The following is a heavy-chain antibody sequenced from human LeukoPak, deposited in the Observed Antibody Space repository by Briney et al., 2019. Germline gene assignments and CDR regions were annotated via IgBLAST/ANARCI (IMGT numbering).Heavy chain of an antibody. CDR2: INPSSGST. CDR1: GYTFTSYY. D-gene: IGHD3-22*01. V-gene: IGHV1-46*01. Sequence: RRASVKVSCKASGYTFTSYYMHWVRQAPGQGLEWMGIINPSSGSTSYAQKFQGRVTMTRDTSTSTVYMELSSLRSEDTAVYYCASSPMIVVEPRGWWFDPWGQGTLVTVSS. CDR3: ASSPMIVVEPRGWWFDP. J-gene: IGHJ5*02.